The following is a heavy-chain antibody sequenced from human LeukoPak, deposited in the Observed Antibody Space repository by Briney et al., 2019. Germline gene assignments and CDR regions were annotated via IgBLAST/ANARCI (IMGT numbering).Heavy chain of an antibody. D-gene: IGHD3-22*01. CDR3: ARDSDSSGYCDY. Sequence: GGSLRLSCAASGFTFSSYWMNWVRQAPGKGLEWVSSISSSSSYIYYADSVKGRFTISRDNAKNSLYLQMNSLRAEDTAVYYCARDSDSSGYCDYWGQGTLVTVSS. CDR1: GFTFSSYW. V-gene: IGHV3-21*01. CDR2: ISSSSSYI. J-gene: IGHJ4*02.